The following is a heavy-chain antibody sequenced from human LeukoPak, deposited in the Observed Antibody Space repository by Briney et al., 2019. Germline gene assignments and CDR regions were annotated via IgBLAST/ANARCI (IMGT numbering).Heavy chain of an antibody. J-gene: IGHJ4*02. CDR3: ARDFGYRSTHDY. V-gene: IGHV1-69*13. D-gene: IGHD6-25*01. Sequence: VASVKVSCKASGGTFSTYTFSWVRRAPGQGLEWMGGIIPIFGTINYAQKFQGRVTITADESASTAYMELRSLRSDDTAVYYYARDFGYRSTHDYWGQGTLVTVSS. CDR2: IIPIFGTI. CDR1: GGTFSTYT.